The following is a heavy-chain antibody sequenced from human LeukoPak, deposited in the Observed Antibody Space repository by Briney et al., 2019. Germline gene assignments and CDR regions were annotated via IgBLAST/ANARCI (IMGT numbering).Heavy chain of an antibody. Sequence: GESLKISCKGSGYSFTSYWIAWVRQMPGKGLEWMGIVYPGDSDTRYSPSFQGQVTISADKSISTAYLQWSSLKASDTAMYYCARLFYGSGRNNWFDPWGQGTLVTVSS. CDR3: ARLFYGSGRNNWFDP. J-gene: IGHJ5*02. CDR2: VYPGDSDT. CDR1: GYSFTSYW. V-gene: IGHV5-51*01. D-gene: IGHD3-10*01.